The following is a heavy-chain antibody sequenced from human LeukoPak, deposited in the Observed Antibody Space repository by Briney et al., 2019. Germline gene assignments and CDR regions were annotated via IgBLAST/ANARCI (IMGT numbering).Heavy chain of an antibody. CDR1: GFTFSSRDW. CDR3: ARDRVGIAAAGYFDY. D-gene: IGHD6-13*01. CDR2: IKQDGSEK. J-gene: IGHJ4*02. Sequence: PGGSLRLSCVASGFTFSSRDWMTWVRQAPGKGLEWVANIKQDGSEKNYVDSVKGRFTISRDNAKNSVDLQMNSLRVEDTAVYYCARDRVGIAAAGYFDYWGQGTLVTVSS. V-gene: IGHV3-7*01.